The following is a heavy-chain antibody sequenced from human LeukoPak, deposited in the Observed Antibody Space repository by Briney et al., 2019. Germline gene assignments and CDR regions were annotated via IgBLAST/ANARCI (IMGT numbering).Heavy chain of an antibody. CDR3: AKERMKLLWFGESFFDY. V-gene: IGHV3-30*18. CDR2: ISYDGSNK. CDR1: GFTFSSYG. Sequence: GGSLRLSCAASGFTFSSYGMHWVRQAPGKGLEWVAVISYDGSNKYYADSVKGRFTISRDNSKNTLYLQMNSLRAEDTAVYYCAKERMKLLWFGESFFDYWGQGTLVTVSS. D-gene: IGHD3-10*01. J-gene: IGHJ4*02.